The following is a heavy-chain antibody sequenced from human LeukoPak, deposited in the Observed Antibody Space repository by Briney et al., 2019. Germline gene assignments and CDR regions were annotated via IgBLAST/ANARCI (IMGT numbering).Heavy chain of an antibody. CDR1: GYTFSSYY. CDR3: ATSIGYSYGYDY. J-gene: IGHJ4*02. D-gene: IGHD5-18*01. Sequence: ASVKVSCKASGYTFSSYYVHWVRQAPGQGLEWMGWINPNSGGTNYAQKFQGRVTMTRDTSISTAYMELSRLRSDDTAVYYCATSIGYSYGYDYWGQGTLVTVSS. V-gene: IGHV1-2*02. CDR2: INPNSGGT.